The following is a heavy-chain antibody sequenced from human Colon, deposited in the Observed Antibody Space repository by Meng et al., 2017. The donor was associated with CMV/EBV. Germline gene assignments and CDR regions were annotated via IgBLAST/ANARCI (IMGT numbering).Heavy chain of an antibody. Sequence: GESLKISCAASGFTFSDYYMSWIRQAPGKGLEWVSYISSSGSTIYYADSVKGRFTISRDNAKNSLYLQMNSLRAEDTAVYYCARCRRTLLSGVPGKYFYSYHMDVWGQGTTVTVSS. D-gene: IGHD3-10*01. CDR1: GFTFSDYY. J-gene: IGHJ6*02. CDR3: ARCRRTLLSGVPGKYFYSYHMDV. V-gene: IGHV3-11*04. CDR2: ISSSGSTI.